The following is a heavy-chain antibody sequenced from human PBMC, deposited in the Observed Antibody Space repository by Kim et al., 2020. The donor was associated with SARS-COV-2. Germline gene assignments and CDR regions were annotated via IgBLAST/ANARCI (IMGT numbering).Heavy chain of an antibody. D-gene: IGHD1-26*01. V-gene: IGHV4-59*01. CDR3: ARDGHGGSYMVGYGMDV. CDR1: GGSISSYY. J-gene: IGHJ6*02. Sequence: SETLSLTCTVSGGSISSYYWSWIRQPPGKGLEWIGYIYYSGSTNYNPSLKSRVTISVDTSKNQFSLKLSSVTAADTAVYYCARDGHGGSYMVGYGMDVWGQGTTVTVSS. CDR2: IYYSGST.